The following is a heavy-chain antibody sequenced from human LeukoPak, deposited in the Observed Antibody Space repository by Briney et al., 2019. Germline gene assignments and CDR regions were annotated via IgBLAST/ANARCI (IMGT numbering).Heavy chain of an antibody. CDR1: GFRFDDYA. D-gene: IGHD2-8*01. V-gene: IGHV3-30*18. J-gene: IGHJ4*02. Sequence: GGSLRLSCSASGFRFDDYALHWVRPAPGKGLEWVAVISPDGSNKYYADSVNGRFTISRDNSKSTLYLQMNTLTVEDTAIYRCSNEGGVYLPFADWGQGTRVTVSS. CDR3: SNEGGVYLPFAD. CDR2: ISPDGSNK.